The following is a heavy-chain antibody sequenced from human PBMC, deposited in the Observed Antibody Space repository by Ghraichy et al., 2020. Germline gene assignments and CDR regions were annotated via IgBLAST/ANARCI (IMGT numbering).Heavy chain of an antibody. D-gene: IGHD2-8*01. J-gene: IGHJ3*02. Sequence: SETLSLTCTVSGGSISSYYWSWIRQPPGKGLEWIGYIYYSGSTNYNPSLKSRVTISVDTSKNQFSLKLSSVTAADTAVYYCARVKNGLVQDAFDIWGQGTMVTVSS. CDR1: GGSISSYY. V-gene: IGHV4-59*01. CDR2: IYYSGST. CDR3: ARVKNGLVQDAFDI.